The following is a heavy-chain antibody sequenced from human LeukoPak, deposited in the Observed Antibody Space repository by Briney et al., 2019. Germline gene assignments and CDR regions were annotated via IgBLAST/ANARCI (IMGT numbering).Heavy chain of an antibody. CDR2: INPSGGST. D-gene: IGHD3-22*01. CDR1: GYTFTRYY. Sequence: ASVKVSCKASGYTFTRYYMHWVRQAPGQGLEWMGIINPSGGSTSYAQKFQDRVTMTRDTSTSTVYMELSSLRSEDTAVYYCARGGDSSGYYIRGFYYYGMDVWGQGTTVTVSS. V-gene: IGHV1-46*01. CDR3: ARGGDSSGYYIRGFYYYGMDV. J-gene: IGHJ6*02.